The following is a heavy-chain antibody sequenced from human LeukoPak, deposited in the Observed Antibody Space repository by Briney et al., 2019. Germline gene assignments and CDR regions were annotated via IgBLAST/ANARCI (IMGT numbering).Heavy chain of an antibody. V-gene: IGHV1-69*13. Sequence: ASVKVSCKASGGTFSSYAISWVRQAPGQGLEWMGGIIPIFGKANYAQTFQGRITITADESTSTAYMELSSLRSEDTAVYYCARDIGGFDYWGQGTLVTVSS. CDR3: ARDIGGFDY. D-gene: IGHD3-10*01. CDR2: IIPIFGKA. CDR1: GGTFSSYA. J-gene: IGHJ4*02.